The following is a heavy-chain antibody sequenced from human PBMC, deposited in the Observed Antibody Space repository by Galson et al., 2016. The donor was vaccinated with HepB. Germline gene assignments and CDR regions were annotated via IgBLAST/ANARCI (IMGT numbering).Heavy chain of an antibody. D-gene: IGHD2-8*02. CDR1: GFPFSSYD. CDR2: ISANGEAA. Sequence: SLRLSCAASGFPFSSYDMNWVRQAPGKGPEWVSIISANGEAAYYADSVRGRFTISRDNSKKTLSLQLNGLRAEDTALYYCARRAEYASGNCWYWYGMDVWGQGTTVIVSS. V-gene: IGHV3-23*01. J-gene: IGHJ6*02. CDR3: ARRAEYASGNCWYWYGMDV.